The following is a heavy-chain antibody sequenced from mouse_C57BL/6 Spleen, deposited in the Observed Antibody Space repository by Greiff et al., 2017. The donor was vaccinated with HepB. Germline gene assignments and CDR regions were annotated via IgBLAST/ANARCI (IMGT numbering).Heavy chain of an antibody. J-gene: IGHJ2*01. D-gene: IGHD6-5*01. CDR3: ARSRMHQDY. CDR2: ISYDGSN. V-gene: IGHV3-6*01. CDR1: GYSITSGYY. Sequence: DVHLVESGPGLVKPSQSLSLTCSVTGYSITSGYYWNWIRQFPGNKLEWMGYISYDGSNNYNPSLKNRISITRDTSKNQFFLKLNSVTTEDTATYYCARSRMHQDYWGQGTTLTVSS.